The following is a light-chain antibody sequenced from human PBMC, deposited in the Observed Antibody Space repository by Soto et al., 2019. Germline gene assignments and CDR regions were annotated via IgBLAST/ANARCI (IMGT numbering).Light chain of an antibody. V-gene: IGLV2-14*01. CDR2: DVS. CDR1: SSDVGGYNY. J-gene: IGLJ2*01. Sequence: QSALTQPASVSGSPGQSITISCTGTSSDVGGYNYVSWYQQHPGKAPQLMIYDVSNRPSGVSNRFSGSKSGNTASLTISGLQAEDEADYYCSSYTSSRLVFGGGTQLTVL. CDR3: SSYTSSRLV.